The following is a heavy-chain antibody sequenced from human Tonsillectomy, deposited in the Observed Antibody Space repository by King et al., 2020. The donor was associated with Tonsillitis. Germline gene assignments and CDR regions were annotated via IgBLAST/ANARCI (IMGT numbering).Heavy chain of an antibody. J-gene: IGHJ2*01. V-gene: IGHV3-23*04. D-gene: IGHD3-22*01. CDR3: AKADSSGYYQWYFDL. CDR1: GFTFNSYA. Sequence: VQLVESGGGLVQPGGSLRLSCAASGFTFNSYAMSWVRQAPGKGLEWVSAISDSGGSTYYADSVKGRFTISRDNSKNTLYLQMNSLRAEDTAVYYCAKADSSGYYQWYFDLWGRGTLVTVSS. CDR2: ISDSGGST.